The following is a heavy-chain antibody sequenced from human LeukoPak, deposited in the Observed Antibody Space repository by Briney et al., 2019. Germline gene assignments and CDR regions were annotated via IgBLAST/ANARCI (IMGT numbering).Heavy chain of an antibody. V-gene: IGHV3-30*04. CDR1: GFTFSSYA. J-gene: IGHJ4*02. CDR3: ARGYQRPDY. CDR2: ISYDGSNK. Sequence: GGSLRLSCAASGFTFSSYAMSWVRQAPGKGLEWVAVISYDGSNKYYADSVKGRFTLSRDNAMNSVHLQMNSLRVEDTAVYYCARGYQRPDYWGQGTLITVSS. D-gene: IGHD2-2*01.